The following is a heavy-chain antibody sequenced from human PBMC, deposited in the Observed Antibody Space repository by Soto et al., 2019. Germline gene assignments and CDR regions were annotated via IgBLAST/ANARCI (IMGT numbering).Heavy chain of an antibody. J-gene: IGHJ6*03. CDR3: AKEGGSGYSGYEVGYYYMDV. CDR2: ISGSGGST. CDR1: GFTFSSYA. V-gene: IGHV3-23*01. Sequence: GGSLRLSCAASGFTFSSYAINWVRQAPGRGLEWVSTISGSGGSTHHTDSVKGRFTISRDNSKNTLYLQMNSLRAEDTAVYYCAKEGGSGYSGYEVGYYYMDVWGKGTTVTVSS. D-gene: IGHD5-12*01.